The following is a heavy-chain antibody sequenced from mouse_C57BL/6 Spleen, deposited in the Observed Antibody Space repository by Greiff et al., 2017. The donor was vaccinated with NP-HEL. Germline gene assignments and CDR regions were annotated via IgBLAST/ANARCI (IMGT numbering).Heavy chain of an antibody. CDR3: ARLRDSSGYAMDY. J-gene: IGHJ4*01. D-gene: IGHD3-2*02. V-gene: IGHV1-82*01. Sequence: VQVVESGPELVKPGASVKISCKASGYAFSSSWMNWVKQRPGKGLEWIGRIYPGDGDTNYNGKFKGKATLTADKSSSTAYMQLSSLTSEDSAVYFCARLRDSSGYAMDYWGQGTSVTVSS. CDR2: IYPGDGDT. CDR1: GYAFSSSW.